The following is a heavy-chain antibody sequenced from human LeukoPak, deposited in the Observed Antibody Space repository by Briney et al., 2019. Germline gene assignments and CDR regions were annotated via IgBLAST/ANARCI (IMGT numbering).Heavy chain of an antibody. CDR2: ISSSSSTI. V-gene: IGHV3-11*04. CDR3: ARDKTGYSSGWRPSEFDY. Sequence: GGSLRLSCAASGFTFSYYYMSGVRQAPGKGLEWVSYISSSSSTIYYADSVKGRFTISRDNAENSLYLQMNSLRAEDTAVYYCARDKTGYSSGWRPSEFDYWGQGTLVTVSS. CDR1: GFTFSYYY. D-gene: IGHD6-19*01. J-gene: IGHJ4*02.